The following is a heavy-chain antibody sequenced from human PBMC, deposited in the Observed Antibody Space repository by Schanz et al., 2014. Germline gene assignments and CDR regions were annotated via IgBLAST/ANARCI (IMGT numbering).Heavy chain of an antibody. V-gene: IGHV3-72*01. CDR1: GFTFSDHY. D-gene: IGHD3-10*01. CDR3: CRSGSPIYYHGLDV. J-gene: IGHJ6*02. Sequence: EVQLVESGGGLVQPGGSLRLSCAASGFTFSDHYMEWVRQAPGKGLEWVGRSKNKAARYTTEYAASVRGRFTISRDDSKNSLYLQMNSLKTEDTAVYYCCRSGSPIYYHGLDVWGQGTTVTVSS. CDR2: SKNKAARYTT.